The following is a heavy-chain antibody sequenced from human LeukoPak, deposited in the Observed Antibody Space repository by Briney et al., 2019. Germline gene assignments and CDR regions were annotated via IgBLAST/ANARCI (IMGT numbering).Heavy chain of an antibody. D-gene: IGHD6-13*01. J-gene: IGHJ4*02. Sequence: ASVKVSCKASGYTFTSYYMHWVRQAPGQGLEWMGIINPSGGSTSYAQKFQGRVTMTRDTSTSTVYMELSSLRSEDTAVYYCARDLGPEGFLAAAGPRGIDYWGQGTLVTVSS. CDR2: INPSGGST. V-gene: IGHV1-46*01. CDR1: GYTFTSYY. CDR3: ARDLGPEGFLAAAGPRGIDY.